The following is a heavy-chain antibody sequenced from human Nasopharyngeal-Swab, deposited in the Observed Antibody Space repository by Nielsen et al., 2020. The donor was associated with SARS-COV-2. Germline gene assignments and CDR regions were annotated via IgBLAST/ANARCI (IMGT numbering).Heavy chain of an antibody. CDR2: ISSGGDSR. J-gene: IGHJ4*02. CDR3: ARVIYYSDTSGSYYFDY. D-gene: IGHD3-22*01. Sequence: GESLKISCAASGFTFSSYEMNWVRQAPGKGLEWVSSISSGGDSRSYADSVKGRFTISRDDAKNSLYLQLNSLRAEDTAVYFRARVIYYSDTSGSYYFDYWGQGSLVTVAS. V-gene: IGHV3-48*03. CDR1: GFTFSSYE.